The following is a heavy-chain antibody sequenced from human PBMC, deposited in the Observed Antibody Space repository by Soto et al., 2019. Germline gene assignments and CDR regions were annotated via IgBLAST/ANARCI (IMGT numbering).Heavy chain of an antibody. D-gene: IGHD3-22*01. CDR2: IWYDGSNK. Sequence: QVQLVESGGGVVQPGRSLRLSCAASGFTFSSYGMHWVRQAPGKGLEWVAVIWYDGSNKYYADYVKGRFTISRDNSKNTMYLEINSLRAEDTAVYYCARATYYYDSSGHPSYYYGMDVWGQGTTVTVSS. CDR1: GFTFSSYG. CDR3: ARATYYYDSSGHPSYYYGMDV. J-gene: IGHJ6*02. V-gene: IGHV3-33*01.